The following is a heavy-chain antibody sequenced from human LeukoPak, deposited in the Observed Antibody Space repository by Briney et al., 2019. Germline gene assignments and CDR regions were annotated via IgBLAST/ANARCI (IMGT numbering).Heavy chain of an antibody. Sequence: PGGSLRLSCAASGFSFNTYSMNWVRQAPGKGLEWVSSISSSSTYIYFADSVKGRFTVSRDNARNSVYLQMNSLRAEDTGLYYCARGSTTAQRKDAFDIWGQGTMVTVSS. CDR1: GFSFNTYS. CDR3: ARGSTTAQRKDAFDI. V-gene: IGHV3-21*01. J-gene: IGHJ3*02. CDR2: ISSSSTYI. D-gene: IGHD4-17*01.